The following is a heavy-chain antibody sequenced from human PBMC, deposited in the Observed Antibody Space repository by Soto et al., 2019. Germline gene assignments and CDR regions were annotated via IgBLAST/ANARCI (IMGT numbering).Heavy chain of an antibody. CDR1: GYTFTSYG. J-gene: IGHJ5*02. D-gene: IGHD1-26*01. V-gene: IGHV1-18*01. CDR3: AKVVGALGPWFDP. Sequence: QVQLVQSGAEVKKPGASVKVSCKASGYTFTSYGLSWVRQAPGQGLEWMGRISAYNYNTNYAQKLQGRVTMTTDTSKSTAYMELRSLRSADTAVYYCAKVVGALGPWFDPWGQGTLVTVSS. CDR2: ISAYNYNT.